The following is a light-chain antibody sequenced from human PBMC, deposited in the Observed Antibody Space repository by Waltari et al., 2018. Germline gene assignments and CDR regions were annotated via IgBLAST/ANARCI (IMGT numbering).Light chain of an antibody. CDR1: NSDVGRYNF. V-gene: IGLV2-14*02. CDR3: SSHNPTSSLVI. Sequence: QPALTQPASVSGSPGQSITISCTGTNSDVGRYNFVSWYQQHPGKAPKLIIYEVSNRPSGVSNRFSGSKTGNTASLTISGLQAEDESDYYCSSHNPTSSLVIFGGGTKVTVL. J-gene: IGLJ2*01. CDR2: EVS.